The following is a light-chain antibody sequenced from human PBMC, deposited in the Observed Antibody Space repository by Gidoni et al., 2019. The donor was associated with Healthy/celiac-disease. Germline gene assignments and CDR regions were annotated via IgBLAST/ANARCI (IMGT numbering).Light chain of an antibody. CDR2: YDS. CDR1: NIGSKS. Sequence: GGNNIGSKSVHWYQQKPGQAPVLVIYYDSDRPSGIPERFSGSNSGNTATLTISRVEAGDEADYYCQVWDSSSDHRGVFGGGTKLTVL. V-gene: IGLV3-21*04. CDR3: QVWDSSSDHRGV. J-gene: IGLJ3*02.